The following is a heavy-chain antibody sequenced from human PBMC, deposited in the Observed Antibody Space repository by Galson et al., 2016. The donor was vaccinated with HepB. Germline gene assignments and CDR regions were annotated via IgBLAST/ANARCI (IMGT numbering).Heavy chain of an antibody. V-gene: IGHV3-23*01. D-gene: IGHD1-26*01. Sequence: SLRLSCAASGFTFSSYAMTWFRQAPGRGLERVSVITSGRSTYYAASVKGRFTISRDNSKNTLYVQMNNLGAEETAVYYCAKEDNIAGATTINNWGQGTLVTVSS. CDR2: ITSGRST. CDR1: GFTFSSYA. CDR3: AKEDNIAGATTINN. J-gene: IGHJ4*02.